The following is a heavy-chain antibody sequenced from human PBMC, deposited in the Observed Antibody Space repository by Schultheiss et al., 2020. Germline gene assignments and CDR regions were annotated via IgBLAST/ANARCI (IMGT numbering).Heavy chain of an antibody. CDR1: GYTFTSYA. J-gene: IGHJ1*01. D-gene: IGHD6-19*01. Sequence: ASVKVSCKASGYTFTSYAMHWVRQAPGQRLEWMGWINAGNGNTKYSQKFRGRVTITRDTSASTAYMELSSLRSEDTAVYYCARGGSSGWYEYFQHWGQGTLVTVSS. CDR3: ARGGSSGWYEYFQH. V-gene: IGHV1-3*01. CDR2: INAGNGNT.